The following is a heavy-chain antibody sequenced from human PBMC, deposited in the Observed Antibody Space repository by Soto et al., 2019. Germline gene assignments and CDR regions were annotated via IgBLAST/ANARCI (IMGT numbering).Heavy chain of an antibody. D-gene: IGHD6-6*01. CDR2: IYNGGSP. J-gene: IGHJ6*02. Sequence: PSETLSITCTVSGGSVSTDYWSWMRQPPGKRLEYIGFIYNGGSPNYNPSLESRVTISPDTSKNQFSLKLKSVTAADTAVYYCARGEWLVRGYGMDVWGRGTTVTVS. CDR3: ARGEWLVRGYGMDV. V-gene: IGHV4-59*02. CDR1: GGSVSTDY.